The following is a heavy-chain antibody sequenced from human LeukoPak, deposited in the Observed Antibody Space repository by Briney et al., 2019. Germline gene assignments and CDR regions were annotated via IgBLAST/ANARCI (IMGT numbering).Heavy chain of an antibody. Sequence: GGSLRLSCAASGFTLSSYWMTWVRQAPGQGLEWVANIKEDGSAKYHVDSVKGRFTISRDNAKNSLYLQMNSLRVEDTAVYYCTRDTGCSGGACYSFYDYWGQGTLVTVSS. V-gene: IGHV3-7*01. CDR3: TRDTGCSGGACYSFYDY. J-gene: IGHJ4*02. CDR2: IKEDGSAK. D-gene: IGHD2-21*01. CDR1: GFTLSSYW.